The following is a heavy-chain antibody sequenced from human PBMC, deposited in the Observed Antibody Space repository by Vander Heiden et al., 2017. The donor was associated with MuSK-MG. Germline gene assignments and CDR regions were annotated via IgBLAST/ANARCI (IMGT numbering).Heavy chain of an antibody. CDR1: GFTFSRYG. J-gene: IGHJ4*02. CDR3: ARGGGYSNGSFDY. D-gene: IGHD5-18*01. V-gene: IGHV3-74*01. CDR2: INSAGSST. Sequence: EVQLVESGGGLVQTGGSLRLSCAAPGFTFSRYGMPWVRQPPGKGLVWVTRINSAGSSTTSADSVKGRFTISRDNAKNTLYLQMNSLRAEDTAVYYCARGGGYSNGSFDYWGQGTLVTVSS.